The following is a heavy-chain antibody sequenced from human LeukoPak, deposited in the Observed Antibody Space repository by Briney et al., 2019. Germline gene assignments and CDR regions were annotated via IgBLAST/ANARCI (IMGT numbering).Heavy chain of an antibody. D-gene: IGHD4-11*01. J-gene: IGHJ3*02. CDR1: GYTFTGYY. CDR2: INPNSGGT. Sequence: ASVKVSCKASGYTFTGYYMHWVRQAPGQGLEWMGWINPNSGGTNYAQRFQGRVTMTRDTSISTAYMELSRLRSDDTAVYYCARNLAQGLHAFDIWGQGTMVTVSS. V-gene: IGHV1-2*02. CDR3: ARNLAQGLHAFDI.